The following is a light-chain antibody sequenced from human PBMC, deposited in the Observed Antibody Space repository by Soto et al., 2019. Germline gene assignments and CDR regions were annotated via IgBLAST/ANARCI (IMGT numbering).Light chain of an antibody. CDR2: SNN. Sequence: QAVVTQPPSASGTPGLRVTISCSGSSSNIGSNTVNWYQQLPGTAPKLLIYSNNQRPSGVPDRFSGSKSGTSASLAISGLQSEDEADYYCAAWDDSLNGHAVFGGGTQLTVL. CDR1: SSNIGSNT. V-gene: IGLV1-44*01. CDR3: AAWDDSLNGHAV. J-gene: IGLJ7*01.